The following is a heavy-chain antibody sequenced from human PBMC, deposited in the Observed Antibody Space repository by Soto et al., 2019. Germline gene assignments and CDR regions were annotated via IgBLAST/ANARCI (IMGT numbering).Heavy chain of an antibody. CDR1: GLTFSSYD. Sequence: AGSLRLSCSASGLTFSSYDTSWVRQAPGKGLAWVSGIIGSGGNTYYADSVKVRFTISRDNSKNTLYLQMINLRAEDTPTYYCGDGVVVPFISRFWG. CDR3: GDGVVVPFISRF. D-gene: IGHD2-15*01. CDR2: IIGSGGNT. V-gene: IGHV3-23*01. J-gene: IGHJ2*01.